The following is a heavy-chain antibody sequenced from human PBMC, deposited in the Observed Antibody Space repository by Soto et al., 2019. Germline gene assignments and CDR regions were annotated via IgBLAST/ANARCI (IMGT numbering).Heavy chain of an antibody. CDR1: GGTFSSYA. V-gene: IGHV1-69*13. CDR3: ARGVRGYSYGPFDY. D-gene: IGHD5-18*01. Sequence: SGKVSCKASGGTFSSYAISWVRQAPGQGLEWMGGIIPIFGTANYAQKFQGRVTITADESTSTSYMELSSLRSEDTAVYYCARGVRGYSYGPFDYWGQGTMVTVSS. CDR2: IIPIFGTA. J-gene: IGHJ4*02.